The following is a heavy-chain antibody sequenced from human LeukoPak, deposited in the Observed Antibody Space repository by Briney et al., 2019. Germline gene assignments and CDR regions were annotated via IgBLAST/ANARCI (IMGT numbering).Heavy chain of an antibody. D-gene: IGHD6-13*01. CDR2: INPNSGGT. V-gene: IGHV1-2*02. CDR3: ARDRHNSTWYGGNFDY. Sequence: GASVKVSCKTSGYTFTAYYMHWVRQAPGQGLEWMGWINPNSGGTNYAQKFQGRVTMTRDTSISTAYLELSRLTSDDTAVFYCARDRHNSTWYGGNFDYWGQGTLVTVSS. J-gene: IGHJ4*02. CDR1: GYTFTAYY.